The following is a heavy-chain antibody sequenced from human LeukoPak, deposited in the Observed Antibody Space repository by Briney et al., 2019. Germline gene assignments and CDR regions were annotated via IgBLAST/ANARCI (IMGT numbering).Heavy chain of an antibody. V-gene: IGHV3-48*03. CDR1: GFTFSSYE. J-gene: IGHJ4*02. CDR2: ISGSGRTI. Sequence: PGGSLRLSCAASGFTFSSYEMNWVRQAPGKGLEWVSYISGSGRTIDYADSVKGTFTISRDNTKNSVYLQMKSLRAEDTAIYFCVRDAVMSPEVLLTAWDYFDCWGQGTLVTVSS. D-gene: IGHD2-21*01. CDR3: VRDAVMSPEVLLTAWDYFDC.